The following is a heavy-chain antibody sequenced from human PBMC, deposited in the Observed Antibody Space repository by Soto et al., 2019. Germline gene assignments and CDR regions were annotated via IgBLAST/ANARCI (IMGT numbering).Heavy chain of an antibody. CDR1: GFTFSSYS. CDR2: ISSSSSTI. Sequence: GGSLRLSCAASGFTFSSYSMNWVRQAPGKGLEWVSYISSSSSTIYYADSVKGRFTISRDNAKNSLYLQMNSLRAEDTAVYYCARDHRGYGSGSYSGYYYYMDVWGKGTTVTVSS. V-gene: IGHV3-48*01. D-gene: IGHD3-10*01. CDR3: ARDHRGYGSGSYSGYYYYMDV. J-gene: IGHJ6*03.